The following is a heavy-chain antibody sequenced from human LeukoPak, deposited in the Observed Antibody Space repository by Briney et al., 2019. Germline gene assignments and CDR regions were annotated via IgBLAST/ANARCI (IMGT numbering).Heavy chain of an antibody. Sequence: ASVKVSCKASGYTFTSYYMHWVRQAPGQGLEWMGIINPSGGSTSYAQKFQGRVTMTRDTSTSTVYMELSSLRSEDTAVYYCARVYPTYNWNYGLAFDIWGQGTMVTVSS. J-gene: IGHJ3*02. V-gene: IGHV1-46*01. CDR1: GYTFTSYY. D-gene: IGHD1-7*01. CDR3: ARVYPTYNWNYGLAFDI. CDR2: INPSGGST.